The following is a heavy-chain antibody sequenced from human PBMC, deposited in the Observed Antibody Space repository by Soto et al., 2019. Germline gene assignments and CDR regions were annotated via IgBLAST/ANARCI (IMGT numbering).Heavy chain of an antibody. CDR3: ARYMVRGVSNWFDP. Sequence: SETLSLTCAVYGGSFSGYYWSWIRQPPGKGLEWIGEINHSGSTNYNPSLKSRVTISVDTSKNQFSLKLSSVTAADTAVYYCARYMVRGVSNWFDPWGQGTLVTVSS. CDR2: INHSGST. D-gene: IGHD3-10*01. J-gene: IGHJ5*02. CDR1: GGSFSGYY. V-gene: IGHV4-34*01.